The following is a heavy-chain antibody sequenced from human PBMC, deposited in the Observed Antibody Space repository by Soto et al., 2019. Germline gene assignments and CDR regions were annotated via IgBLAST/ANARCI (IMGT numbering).Heavy chain of an antibody. D-gene: IGHD1-1*01. CDR3: ARGRDNWNHVDH. CDR1: GFTFSTYS. J-gene: IGHJ5*02. CDR2: ISSSSSTG. V-gene: IGHV3-48*02. Sequence: GGSLRLSCAASGFTFSTYSMNWVRQAPGKGLEWVSYISSSSSTGYYAHSVKGRFTISRDNAKNSVYLQMNSLRDEDTAVYYCARGRDNWNHVDHWGQGTLVTVSS.